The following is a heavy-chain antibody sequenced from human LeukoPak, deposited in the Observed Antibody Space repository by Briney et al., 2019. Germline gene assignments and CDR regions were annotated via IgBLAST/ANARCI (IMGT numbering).Heavy chain of an antibody. CDR1: GYTFTSYD. V-gene: IGHV1-8*01. D-gene: IGHD3-22*01. Sequence: ASVKVSCKASGYTFTSYDINWVRQATGQGLEWMGWMNPNSGNTGYAQKFQGRVTMTRNTSISTAYMELSSLRSEDTAVYYCARSTRWGIVGSPRAFDIWGQGTMVTVSS. CDR2: MNPNSGNT. J-gene: IGHJ3*02. CDR3: ARSTRWGIVGSPRAFDI.